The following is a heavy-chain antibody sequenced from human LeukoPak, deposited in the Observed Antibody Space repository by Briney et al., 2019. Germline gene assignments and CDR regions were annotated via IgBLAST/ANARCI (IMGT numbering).Heavy chain of an antibody. CDR3: ARPGAYDYGDPRGYYYGMDV. D-gene: IGHD4-17*01. Sequence: GGSLRLSCAASGFTFSDAWMTWVRQAPGKGLEWVGRIRSKTAGGTTDYAAPVKGRFTISRDDSKNTLYLQMNSLRAEDTAVYYCARPGAYDYGDPRGYYYGMDVWGQGTTVTASS. CDR2: IRSKTAGGTT. J-gene: IGHJ6*02. V-gene: IGHV3-15*01. CDR1: GFTFSDAW.